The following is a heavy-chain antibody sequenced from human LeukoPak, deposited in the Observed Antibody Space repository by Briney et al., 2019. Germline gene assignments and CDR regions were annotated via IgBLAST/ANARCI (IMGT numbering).Heavy chain of an antibody. Sequence: PGGSLRLSCAASGFNVSSNYMSWVRQAPGKGLEWVSVIYSGGSTYYADSVKGRFTISRGNSKNTLYLQMNSLRAEDTAVYYCARDLSAGTQYYYYYYMDVWGKGTTVTVSS. J-gene: IGHJ6*03. D-gene: IGHD6-13*01. V-gene: IGHV3-66*01. CDR3: ARDLSAGTQYYYYYYMDV. CDR1: GFNVSSNY. CDR2: IYSGGST.